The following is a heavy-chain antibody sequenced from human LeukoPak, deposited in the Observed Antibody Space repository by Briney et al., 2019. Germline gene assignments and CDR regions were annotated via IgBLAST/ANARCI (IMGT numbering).Heavy chain of an antibody. Sequence: PGGSLRLSCAASGFTFSSYGMHWVRQAPGKGLEWVAVISYDGSNKYYADSVKGRFTISRDSSKNTLYLQMNSLRAEDTAVYYCAKDLGHSSSWYFDYWGQGTLVTVSS. CDR3: AKDLGHSSSWYFDY. CDR2: ISYDGSNK. J-gene: IGHJ4*02. D-gene: IGHD6-13*01. V-gene: IGHV3-30*18. CDR1: GFTFSSYG.